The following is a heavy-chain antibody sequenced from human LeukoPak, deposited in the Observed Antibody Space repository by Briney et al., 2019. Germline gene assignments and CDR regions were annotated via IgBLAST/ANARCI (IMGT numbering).Heavy chain of an antibody. CDR3: ARAAYSSTWYSRYFDL. CDR2: ISSSGSTI. Sequence: GGSLRLSCAASGFTFSSYEMNWVRQAPGKGLEWVSYISSSGSTIYYADSVKGRFTISRDNAKNSLYLQMNSLRAGDTAVYYCARAAYSSTWYSRYFDLWGRGTLVTVSS. CDR1: GFTFSSYE. D-gene: IGHD6-13*01. V-gene: IGHV3-48*03. J-gene: IGHJ2*01.